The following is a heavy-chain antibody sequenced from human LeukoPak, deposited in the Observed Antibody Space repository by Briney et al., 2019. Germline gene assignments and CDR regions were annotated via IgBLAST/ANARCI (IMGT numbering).Heavy chain of an antibody. J-gene: IGHJ5*01. CDR2: IYTSGST. D-gene: IGHD3-22*01. CDR3: ARSPPINYFESSAYFDS. Sequence: PSETLSLTCTVSGGSISSGSYYWTWIRQPAGKGLEWIGRIYTSGSTNYNPSLKSRVTISVDTSKNQFSLKLSSVTAADTAVYYCARSPPINYFESSAYFDSWGQGTLVTVSS. V-gene: IGHV4-61*02. CDR1: GGSISSGSYY.